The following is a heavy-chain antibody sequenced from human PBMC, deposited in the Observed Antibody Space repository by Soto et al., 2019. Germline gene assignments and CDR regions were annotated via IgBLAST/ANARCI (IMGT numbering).Heavy chain of an antibody. Sequence: VQLVESGGGLVQPGGSLRLSCAASGFTVSSNYMSWVRQAPGKGLEWVSVIYSGGSTYYADSVKGRFTISRDNSKNTLYLQMNSLRAEDTAVYYCARESSDFWSGYAFDYWGQGTLVTVSS. J-gene: IGHJ4*02. CDR1: GFTVSSNY. CDR2: IYSGGST. V-gene: IGHV3-66*01. CDR3: ARESSDFWSGYAFDY. D-gene: IGHD3-3*01.